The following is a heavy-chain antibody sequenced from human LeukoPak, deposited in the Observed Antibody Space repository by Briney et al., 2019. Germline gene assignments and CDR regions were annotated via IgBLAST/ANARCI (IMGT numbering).Heavy chain of an antibody. V-gene: IGHV4-39*01. CDR2: VYYTGNT. CDR3: ARLAALAGHRGAFDF. Sequence: SETLSPTCSVSGGSINNHAYYWDWIRQPPGQGLEWIGTVYYTGNTYYNPSLRSRVTMSVDTSKNQFSLHLDSVTAADTAIYFCARLAALAGHRGAFDFWGQGTMVAVSS. CDR1: GGSINNHAYY. J-gene: IGHJ3*01. D-gene: IGHD6-19*01.